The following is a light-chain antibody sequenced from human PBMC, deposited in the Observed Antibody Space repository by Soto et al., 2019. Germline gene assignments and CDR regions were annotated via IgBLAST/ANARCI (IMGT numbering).Light chain of an antibody. CDR2: GAS. Sequence: EIVLTQSPATLSLSPGERATLSCRASQSVNDYLAWYQQKPGQAPRLLIYGASNSATGIPVRFSGSGSGTDFTLTISSLEAEDFAVYYCQHRGRWPRTFGQGTKLEIK. CDR1: QSVNDY. J-gene: IGKJ2*01. V-gene: IGKV3-11*01. CDR3: QHRGRWPRT.